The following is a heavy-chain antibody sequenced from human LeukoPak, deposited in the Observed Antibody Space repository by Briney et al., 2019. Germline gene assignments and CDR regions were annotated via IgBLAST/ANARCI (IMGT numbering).Heavy chain of an antibody. V-gene: IGHV3-30-3*01. CDR1: GLSFNKDV. CDR3: ARDFMVYFDY. Sequence: GGSLRLSCVVSGLSFNKDVMSWFRQAPGKGLEWVAVISYDGSNKYYADSVKGRFTISRDNSKNTLYLQMNSLRAEDTAVYYCARDFMVYFDYWGQGTLVTVSS. CDR2: ISYDGSNK. D-gene: IGHD2-8*01. J-gene: IGHJ4*02.